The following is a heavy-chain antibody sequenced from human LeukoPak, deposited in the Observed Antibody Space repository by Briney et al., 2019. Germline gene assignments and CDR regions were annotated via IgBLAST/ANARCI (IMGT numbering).Heavy chain of an antibody. CDR2: IIPIFGTA. CDR3: ARGNIRKKEYYYDSSGLLYYYYYYMDV. CDR1: GGTFSSYA. J-gene: IGHJ6*03. D-gene: IGHD3-22*01. V-gene: IGHV1-69*13. Sequence: ASVKVSCKASGGTFSSYAISWARQAPGQGLEWMGGIIPIFGTANYAQKFQGRVTITADESTSTAYMELSSLRSEDTAVYYCARGNIRKKEYYYDSSGLLYYYYYYMDVWGKGTTVTVSS.